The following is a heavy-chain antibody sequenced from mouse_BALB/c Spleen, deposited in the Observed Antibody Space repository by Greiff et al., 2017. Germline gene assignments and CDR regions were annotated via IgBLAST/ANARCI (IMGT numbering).Heavy chain of an antibody. CDR1: GYSITSDYA. D-gene: IGHD2-3*01. J-gene: IGHJ3*01. CDR3: ARGDAELDGGFAY. Sequence: EVKLVESGPGLVKPSQSLSLTCTVTGYSITSDYAWNWIRQFPGNKLEWMGYISYSGSTSYNPSLKSRISITRDTSKNQFFLQLNSVTTEDTATYYCARGDAELDGGFAYWGQGTLVTVSA. V-gene: IGHV3-2*02. CDR2: ISYSGST.